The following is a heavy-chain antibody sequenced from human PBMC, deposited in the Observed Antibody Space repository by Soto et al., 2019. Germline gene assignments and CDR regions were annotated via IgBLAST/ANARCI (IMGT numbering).Heavy chain of an antibody. J-gene: IGHJ4*02. CDR3: AREGAATTQLGY. V-gene: IGHV1-18*01. D-gene: IGHD2-2*01. Sequence: QVQLVQSGPEVKKPGASVKVSCKASGYTFTNYGFNWVRQAPGQGLEWMGWISAYNGHTKYSPIFQARVIMTTDTSTSTAYMELSSLTSDDTAAYYCAREGAATTQLGYWGQGPVVTVSS. CDR2: ISAYNGHT. CDR1: GYTFTNYG.